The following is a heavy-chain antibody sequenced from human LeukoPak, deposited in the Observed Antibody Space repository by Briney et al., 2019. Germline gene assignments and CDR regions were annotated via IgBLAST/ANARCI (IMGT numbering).Heavy chain of an antibody. V-gene: IGHV1-69*02. Sequence: ASVKVSCKSSGDTFNTYTFNWLRQAPGQGLEWMGRIIPNSGLGNYAQKFQGRVTITADTSTRTVYMEVRSLRYEDTAVYYCARVSASEKGRQIFLHWGQGTLVTVSS. CDR3: ARVSASEKGRQIFLH. CDR1: GDTFNTYT. CDR2: IIPNSGLG. J-gene: IGHJ4*02. D-gene: IGHD2-15*01.